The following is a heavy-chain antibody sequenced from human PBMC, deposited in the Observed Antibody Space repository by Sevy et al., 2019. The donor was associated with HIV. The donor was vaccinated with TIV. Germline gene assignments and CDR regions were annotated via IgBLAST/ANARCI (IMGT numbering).Heavy chain of an antibody. V-gene: IGHV3-15*01. D-gene: IGHD6-6*01. CDR3: TTGRYSSSMYFEH. CDR2: VKSKADGGTT. Sequence: GGSLRLSCAASGFTSSNAWMTWVRQAPGKGLEWVGRVKSKADGGTTDYGAPVKGSFTISGDDSKNTVYLQMNSLKSEDTGVYYCTTGRYSSSMYFEHWGQGTLVTVSS. J-gene: IGHJ4*02. CDR1: GFTSSNAW.